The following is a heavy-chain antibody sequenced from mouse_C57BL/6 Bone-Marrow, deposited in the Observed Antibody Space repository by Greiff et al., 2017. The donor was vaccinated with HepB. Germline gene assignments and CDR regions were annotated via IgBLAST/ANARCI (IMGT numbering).Heavy chain of an antibody. CDR1: GFSLTSYG. Sequence: VKLMESGPGLVQPSQSLSITCTVSGFSLTSYGVHWVRQSPGKGLEWLGVIWSGGSTDYNAAFISRLSISKDNSKSQVFFKMNSLQADDTAIYYCARHLYYGSSYGYFDVWGTGTTVTVSS. D-gene: IGHD1-1*01. CDR3: ARHLYYGSSYGYFDV. J-gene: IGHJ1*03. CDR2: IWSGGST. V-gene: IGHV2-2*01.